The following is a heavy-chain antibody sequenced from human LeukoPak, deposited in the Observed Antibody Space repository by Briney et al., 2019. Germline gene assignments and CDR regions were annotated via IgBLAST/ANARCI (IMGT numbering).Heavy chain of an antibody. D-gene: IGHD3-3*01. CDR1: GGTFSSYA. CDR3: ARDEITIFDSRPLYFDY. Sequence: SVKVSCKASGGTFSSYAISWVRQAPGQGLEWMGGIIPIFGTANYAQKFQGRVTITTDESTSTAYMELSSLRSEDTAVYYCARDEITIFDSRPLYFDYWGQGTLVTVSS. V-gene: IGHV1-69*05. CDR2: IIPIFGTA. J-gene: IGHJ4*02.